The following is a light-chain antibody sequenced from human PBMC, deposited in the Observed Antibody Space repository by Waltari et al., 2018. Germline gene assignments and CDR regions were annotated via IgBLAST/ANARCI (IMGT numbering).Light chain of an antibody. V-gene: IGKV1-39*01. Sequence: DIQMTQSPSSLSASVGDRVTITCRAIQSISSYLNWYQQKPGKAPKLLIYAASSLQSGVPTRFRGSGSGTDFTLTISSLQPEDFATYYCQQSYSTLPITFGQGTRLEIK. CDR1: QSISSY. CDR2: AAS. J-gene: IGKJ5*01. CDR3: QQSYSTLPIT.